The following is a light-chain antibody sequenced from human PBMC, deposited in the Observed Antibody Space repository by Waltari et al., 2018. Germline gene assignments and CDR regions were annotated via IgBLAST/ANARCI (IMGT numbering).Light chain of an antibody. J-gene: IGLJ2*01. CDR2: EDR. CDR3: QAWDSSTVV. V-gene: IGLV3-1*01. CDR1: KLGDKY. Sequence: SYELTQPPSVSVSPGQTASITCSGDKLGDKYIFWYQQKPGQSPVMVIYEDRKRPSGIPGRFSGSSSGNTATLTISGTQAMDEADYYCQAWDSSTVVFGGGTKLTVL.